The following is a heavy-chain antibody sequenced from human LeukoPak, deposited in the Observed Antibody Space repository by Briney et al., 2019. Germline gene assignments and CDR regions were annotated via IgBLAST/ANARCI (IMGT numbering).Heavy chain of an antibody. CDR2: TSSSDAGT. V-gene: IGHV3-23*01. CDR3: ARADWDTAMIDF. CDR1: GFPLSSDA. D-gene: IGHD5-18*01. Sequence: GGSLRLSCAASGFPLSSDAMSWVRQAPGKGLEWVSATSSSDAGTYYADSVRGRFTISRYNCKNTLYLQMNSLRAEDTAVYYCARADWDTAMIDFWGQGTLVTVSS. J-gene: IGHJ4*02.